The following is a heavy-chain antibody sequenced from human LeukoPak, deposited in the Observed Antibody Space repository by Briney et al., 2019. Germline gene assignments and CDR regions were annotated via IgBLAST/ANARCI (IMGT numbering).Heavy chain of an antibody. V-gene: IGHV1-46*01. J-gene: IGHJ4*02. D-gene: IGHD2-2*02. CDR2: INPSGGST. Sequence: GASVKVSCKASGYTFTSYYMHWVRQAPGQGLEWMGIINPSGGSTSYAQKFQGRVTMTRDMSTSTVYKELSSPRSEDTAVYYCARSGYCSSTSCYIIFDYWGQGTLVTVSS. CDR3: ARSGYCSSTSCYIIFDY. CDR1: GYTFTSYY.